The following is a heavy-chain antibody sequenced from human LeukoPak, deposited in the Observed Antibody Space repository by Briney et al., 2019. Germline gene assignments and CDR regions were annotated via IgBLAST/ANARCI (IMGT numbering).Heavy chain of an antibody. V-gene: IGHV4-30-4*01. Sequence: SQTLSLTCTVSGGSISSGDYYWSWIRQPPGQGLEWIGYIYYSGSTYYNPSLKSRVTISVDTSKNQFSLKLSSVTAADTAVYYCAGVSNYASGWFDPWGQGTLVTVSS. CDR1: GGSISSGDYY. J-gene: IGHJ5*02. CDR3: AGVSNYASGWFDP. D-gene: IGHD4-11*01. CDR2: IYYSGST.